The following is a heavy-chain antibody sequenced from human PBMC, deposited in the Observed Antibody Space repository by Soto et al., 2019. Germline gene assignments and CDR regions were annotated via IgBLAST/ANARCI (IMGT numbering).Heavy chain of an antibody. CDR1: GLTFGSRA. V-gene: IGHV3-23*01. CDR3: ARGSTDSYPGSRIFDF. CDR2: ITDTGGDA. D-gene: IGHD3-10*01. Sequence: GGSLRLSCVASGLTFGSRAMTWVRQAPGEGLQWVSTITDTGGDAKYADSVRGRFVISRDNSKKTLYLQMTSLTAEDSAMYYCARGSTDSYPGSRIFDFWGRGTLVTVS. J-gene: IGHJ4*02.